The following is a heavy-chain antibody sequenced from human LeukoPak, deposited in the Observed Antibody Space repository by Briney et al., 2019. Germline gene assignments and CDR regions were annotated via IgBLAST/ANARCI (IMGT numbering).Heavy chain of an antibody. CDR3: ARYDDIAAAGTY. CDR2: IYYSGST. CDR1: GGSFSGYY. V-gene: IGHV4-59*01. D-gene: IGHD6-13*01. Sequence: SETLSLTCAVYGGSFSGYYWSWIRQPPGRGLEWIGYIYYSGSTNYNPSLKSRVTISVDTSKNQFSLKLSSVTAADTAVYYCARYDDIAAAGTYWGQGTLVTVSS. J-gene: IGHJ4*02.